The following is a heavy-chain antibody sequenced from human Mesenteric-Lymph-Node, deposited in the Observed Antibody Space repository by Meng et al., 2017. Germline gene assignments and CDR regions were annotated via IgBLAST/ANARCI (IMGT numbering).Heavy chain of an antibody. CDR1: GGSISSYNYY. Sequence: SCTVSGGSISSYNYYWSWIRQPAGKGLEWLGRVYAGGTSTYNPSLMGRVSMSLDTSKNQFSLRLSSVTAADTAVYYCARERYLFYETWGQGALVTVSS. CDR3: ARERYLFYET. J-gene: IGHJ4*02. CDR2: VYAGGTS. V-gene: IGHV4-61*02. D-gene: IGHD2/OR15-2a*01.